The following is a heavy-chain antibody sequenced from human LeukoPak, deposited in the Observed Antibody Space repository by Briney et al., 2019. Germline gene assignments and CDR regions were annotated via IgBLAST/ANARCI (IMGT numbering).Heavy chain of an antibody. CDR3: ARPKDSGDSVVAFDS. CDR1: GFTFSSYW. Sequence: QPGGSLRLSCAASGFTFSSYWMHWVRPAPGKGLVWVSRINKDGSSTTYADSVKGRYTISRDNAENTLYLQLSSLRGEDTAVYYCARPKDSGDSVVAFDSWGQGTLVTVSS. CDR2: INKDGSST. J-gene: IGHJ4*02. D-gene: IGHD4-17*01. V-gene: IGHV3-74*01.